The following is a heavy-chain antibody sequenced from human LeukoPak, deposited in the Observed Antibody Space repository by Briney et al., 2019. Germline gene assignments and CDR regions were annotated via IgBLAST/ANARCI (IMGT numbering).Heavy chain of an antibody. V-gene: IGHV3-7*01. J-gene: IGHJ3*02. CDR2: IKQDGREK. Sequence: PGGSLRLSCSASGFTFSSYWMSWVRQAPGKGLEWVANIKQDGREKYYVDSVKGRFTVFRDNAKNSLSLQMNSLRAEDTAVYYCARDADLGATITGAFDTWGQGTMVTVSS. D-gene: IGHD5-24*01. CDR3: ARDADLGATITGAFDT. CDR1: GFTFSSYW.